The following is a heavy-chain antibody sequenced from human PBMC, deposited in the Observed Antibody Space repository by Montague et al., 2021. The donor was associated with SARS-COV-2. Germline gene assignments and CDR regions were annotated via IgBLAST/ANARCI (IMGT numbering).Heavy chain of an antibody. CDR1: GGSIRSSDNY. CDR3: ARGARQGYGFRLGSFDS. D-gene: IGHD3-10*01. Sequence: SETLSLTCTVSGGSIRSSDNYWSWIRQPPRKGLEWIGEINHSGSTNYNPSLKSRVTMSVDTSKNQFSLKLSSVTAADTAVYYCARGARQGYGFRLGSFDSWGQGTLVTVSS. J-gene: IGHJ4*02. V-gene: IGHV4-39*07. CDR2: INHSGST.